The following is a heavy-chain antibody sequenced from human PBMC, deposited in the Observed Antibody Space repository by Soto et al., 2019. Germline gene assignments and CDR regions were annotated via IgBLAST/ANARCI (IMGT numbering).Heavy chain of an antibody. D-gene: IGHD6-19*01. V-gene: IGHV5-10-1*01. Sequence: SLKISCKGSGESFTSYWISWVRQMPGKGLEWMGRIDPSDSYTNYSPSFQGHVTITADKSISTAYLQWSSLKASDTAMYYCARQGIAVAGQYYYYGMDVWRQGTTVTVSS. CDR1: GESFTSYW. CDR2: IDPSDSYT. CDR3: ARQGIAVAGQYYYYGMDV. J-gene: IGHJ6*02.